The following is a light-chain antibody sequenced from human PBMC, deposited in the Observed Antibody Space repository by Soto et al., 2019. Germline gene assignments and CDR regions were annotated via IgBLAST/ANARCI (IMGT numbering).Light chain of an antibody. J-gene: IGKJ5*01. CDR3: QQRSNWPPIT. CDR1: QIVSNY. Sequence: ESVLTQSPATRSLSQGERVTLSCRAIQIVSNYLAWYQQKPGQAPRLLVSAASNRATGIPARFSGSGSGTDFTLTISSLEPEDFAVYYCQQRSNWPPITFGQGTRLEIK. V-gene: IGKV3-11*01. CDR2: AAS.